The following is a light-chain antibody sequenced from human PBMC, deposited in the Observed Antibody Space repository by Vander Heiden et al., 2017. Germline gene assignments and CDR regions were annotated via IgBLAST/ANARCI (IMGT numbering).Light chain of an antibody. CDR1: QGISSY. V-gene: IGKV1-9*01. Sequence: DIQLTQSPSFLSASVGDRVTITCRASQGISSYLAWYQQKPGKAPKLLIYAASTLQSGVPSRFSGSGSGTEFTLTISSLQPEDFATYYCQQRKSYPLTFGQGTRLEIK. CDR3: QQRKSYPLT. CDR2: AAS. J-gene: IGKJ5*01.